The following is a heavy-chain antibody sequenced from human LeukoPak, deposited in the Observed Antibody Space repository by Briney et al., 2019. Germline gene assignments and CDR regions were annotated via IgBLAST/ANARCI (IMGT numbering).Heavy chain of an antibody. Sequence: ASVKVSFNASGYIFTGYYMYWVRQSPGQGLEWMGWINPNSGDTNYAQKFHGRVTMTRDTSITTVYMELSRLRSDETAVYYCVRYPGGDYPTDYWGQGTLVTVSS. CDR2: INPNSGDT. CDR3: VRYPGGDYPTDY. D-gene: IGHD2-21*02. CDR1: GYIFTGYY. V-gene: IGHV1-2*02. J-gene: IGHJ4*02.